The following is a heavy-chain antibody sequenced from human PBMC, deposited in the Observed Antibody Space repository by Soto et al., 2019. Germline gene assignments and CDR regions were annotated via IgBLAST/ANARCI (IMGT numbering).Heavy chain of an antibody. V-gene: IGHV1-58*01. J-gene: IGHJ6*02. Sequence: SVKVSCKASGFTVTSSAVQCVRQARGQLLEWIGWIVVGSGNTNYAQKFQERVTITRDMSTSTAYMELSSLRSEDTAVYYCGGSGSSAAFYGIDVWGQGTTVTVSS. D-gene: IGHD3-10*01. CDR3: GGSGSSAAFYGIDV. CDR1: GFTVTSSA. CDR2: IVVGSGNT.